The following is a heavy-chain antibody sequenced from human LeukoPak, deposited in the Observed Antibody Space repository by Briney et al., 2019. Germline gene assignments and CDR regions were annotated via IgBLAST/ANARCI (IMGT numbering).Heavy chain of an antibody. Sequence: PGGSLRLSCAASGFTFSSYAMHWVRQAPGKGLEWVAVISYDGSNKYYADSVKGRFTISRDNSKNTLYLEMNSLRADDTAVYYCAKCGAASRTTCQESAFDMWGQGTMVTVSS. J-gene: IGHJ3*02. CDR1: GFTFSSYA. D-gene: IGHD1-14*01. CDR3: AKCGAASRTTCQESAFDM. CDR2: ISYDGSNK. V-gene: IGHV3-30-3*01.